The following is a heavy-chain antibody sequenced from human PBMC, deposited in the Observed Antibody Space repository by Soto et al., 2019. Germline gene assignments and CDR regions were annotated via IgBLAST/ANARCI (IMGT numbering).Heavy chain of an antibody. Sequence: AAVKVSCKASGYTFTSYYMHWVRQAPGQGLEWMGIINPSGGSTSYAQKFQGRVTMTRDTSTSTVYMKLSSLRSEDTAVYYCALPDYYDSSGYLTPLDYWGQGTLVTVSS. CDR1: GYTFTSYY. CDR3: ALPDYYDSSGYLTPLDY. V-gene: IGHV1-46*03. D-gene: IGHD3-22*01. J-gene: IGHJ4*02. CDR2: INPSGGST.